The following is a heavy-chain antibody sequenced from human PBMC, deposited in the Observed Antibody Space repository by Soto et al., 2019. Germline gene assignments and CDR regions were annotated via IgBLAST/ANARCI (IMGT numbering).Heavy chain of an antibody. CDR1: GYSFTSYW. CDR3: VRLYCSHGTNGILDY. V-gene: IGHV5-10-1*01. J-gene: IGHJ4*02. D-gene: IGHD2-15*01. CDR2: IDPTDSYA. Sequence: GAALPISCKVSGYSFTSYWISWVRQMPGKGVEWMGRIDPTDSYANYSPSFQGHVTFSVDRSINTAYLQWSSLKAPDTAVYYCVRLYCSHGTNGILDYTGQGSLVTVSS.